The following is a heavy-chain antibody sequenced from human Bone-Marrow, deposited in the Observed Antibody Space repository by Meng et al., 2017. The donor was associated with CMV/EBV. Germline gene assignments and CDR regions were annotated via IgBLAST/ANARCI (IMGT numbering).Heavy chain of an antibody. J-gene: IGHJ1*01. CDR2: ISRDGDFI. D-gene: IGHD3-10*01. V-gene: IGHV3-21*04. CDR1: GFTFSSYW. Sequence: GGSLRLSCAASGFTFSSYWMSWVRQAPGRGLEWVSSISRDGDFIYYPDSVKGRFTTSRDRSTNILYLHMNSLRVDDTAVYYCARPAYSSGNYYSHWGQGNRVNGAS. CDR3: ARPAYSSGNYYSH.